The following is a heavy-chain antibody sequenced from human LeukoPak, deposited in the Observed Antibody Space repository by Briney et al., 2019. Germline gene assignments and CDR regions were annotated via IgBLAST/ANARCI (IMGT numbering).Heavy chain of an antibody. CDR1: GGTFSSYA. CDR3: ASVYKNGMDV. D-gene: IGHD5-24*01. Sequence: ASVKVSCKASGGTFSSYAISWVRQAPGQGLEWMAIINPSGDTTSHAQKFQGRVTMTRDTSASTVYMELSSLRSEDTAVYYCASVYKNGMDVWDQGTTVTVSS. V-gene: IGHV1-46*01. CDR2: INPSGDTT. J-gene: IGHJ6*02.